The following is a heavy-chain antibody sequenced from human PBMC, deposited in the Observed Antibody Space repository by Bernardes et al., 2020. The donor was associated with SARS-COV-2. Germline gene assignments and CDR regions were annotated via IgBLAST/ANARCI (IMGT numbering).Heavy chain of an antibody. Sequence: ASVKVSCKASGYTFTSYGISWVRQAPGQGLEWMGWISAYNGNTNYAQKLQGRVSMTTDTSTSTAYMELRSLRSDDTAVYYCARVLGYYYDSSGYYAGYFDYWGQGTLVTVSS. CDR1: GYTFTSYG. J-gene: IGHJ4*02. CDR2: ISAYNGNT. CDR3: ARVLGYYYDSSGYYAGYFDY. D-gene: IGHD3-22*01. V-gene: IGHV1-18*04.